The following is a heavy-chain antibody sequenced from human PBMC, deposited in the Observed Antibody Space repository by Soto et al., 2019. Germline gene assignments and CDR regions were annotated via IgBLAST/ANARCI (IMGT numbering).Heavy chain of an antibody. D-gene: IGHD7-27*01. CDR2: IYKSATT. CDR1: GDSISNLDYF. Sequence: SETLSLTCSVSGDSISNLDYFWAWIRQPPGQALEYIGYIYKSATTYYNPSFESRVAIAVDTSKSQFSLNVTSVTAADTAVYFCARGRYCLTGRCFPNWFDSWGQGALVTVSS. CDR3: ARGRYCLTGRCFPNWFDS. J-gene: IGHJ5*01. V-gene: IGHV4-30-4*01.